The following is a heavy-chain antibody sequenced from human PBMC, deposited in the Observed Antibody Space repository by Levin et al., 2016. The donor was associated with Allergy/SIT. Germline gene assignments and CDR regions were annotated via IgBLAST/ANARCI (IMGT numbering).Heavy chain of an antibody. Sequence: WIRQPPGKGLEWVGFIRIKAHDGTTEYAASVKDRFSMSRDDSKSIAYLQMNSLKTEDTAVYYCIGTHYSSSWYKFDFWGQGALVTVSS. CDR2: IRIKAHDGTT. V-gene: IGHV3-49*02. CDR3: IGTHYSSSWYKFDF. D-gene: IGHD6-13*01. J-gene: IGHJ4*02.